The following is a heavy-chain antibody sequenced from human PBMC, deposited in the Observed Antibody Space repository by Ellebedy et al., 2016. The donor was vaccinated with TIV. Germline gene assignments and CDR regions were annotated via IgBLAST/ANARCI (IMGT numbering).Heavy chain of an antibody. Sequence: GGSLRLSCAASGFTFSSYAMSWVRQAPGKGLEWVSAISGSGGSTYYAESVKGRFTISRDNSKNTLYLQMNSLSAEDTAVNYCAKDGPIWFGDQWVYFDYWGQGTLVTVSS. J-gene: IGHJ4*02. V-gene: IGHV3-23*01. D-gene: IGHD3-10*01. CDR1: GFTFSSYA. CDR3: AKDGPIWFGDQWVYFDY. CDR2: ISGSGGST.